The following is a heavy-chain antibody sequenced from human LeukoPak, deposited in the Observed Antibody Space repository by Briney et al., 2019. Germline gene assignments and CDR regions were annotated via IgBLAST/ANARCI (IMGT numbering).Heavy chain of an antibody. D-gene: IGHD1-1*01. CDR2: IYPGDSDT. V-gene: IGHV5-51*01. CDR1: GYSFSNYW. Sequence: GESLKISCKGSGYSFSNYWIGWVRQMPGKGLEWMGFIYPGDSDTRYRPSFRGQVTISADKSIGTAYLQWSSLKASDTAVYYCARTGNDQYYFDYWGQGTLVTVSS. CDR3: ARTGNDQYYFDY. J-gene: IGHJ4*02.